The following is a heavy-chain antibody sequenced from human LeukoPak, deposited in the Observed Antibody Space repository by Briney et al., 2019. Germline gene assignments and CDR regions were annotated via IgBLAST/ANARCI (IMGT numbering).Heavy chain of an antibody. D-gene: IGHD6-19*01. CDR1: GGTFSSYA. CDR2: IIPIFGTA. CDR3: ARSRKVAVAGSV. Sequence: GASVKVSCKASGGTFSSYAISWVRQAPGQGLEGMGGIIPIFGTANYAQKFQGRVTITADKSTSTAYMELSSLRSEDTAVYYCARSRKVAVAGSVWGQGTLVTVSS. J-gene: IGHJ4*02. V-gene: IGHV1-69*06.